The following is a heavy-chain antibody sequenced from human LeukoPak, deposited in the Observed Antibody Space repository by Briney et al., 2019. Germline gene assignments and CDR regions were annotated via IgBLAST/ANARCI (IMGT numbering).Heavy chain of an antibody. CDR3: AEEVGGSGSF. J-gene: IGHJ4*02. D-gene: IGHD3-10*01. Sequence: GGSLRLSCAASGFTFSSYSMNWVRQAPGKGLEWVSYISSSSSTIYYADSVKGRFTISRDNAKNSLYLQMNSLRAEDTAVYYCAEEVGGSGSFWGQGTLVTVSS. V-gene: IGHV3-48*01. CDR1: GFTFSSYS. CDR2: ISSSSSTI.